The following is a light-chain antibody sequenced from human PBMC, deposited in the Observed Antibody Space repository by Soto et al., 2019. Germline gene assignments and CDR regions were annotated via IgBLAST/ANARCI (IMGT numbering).Light chain of an antibody. V-gene: IGKV3-15*01. CDR3: QQCNNWWT. J-gene: IGKJ1*01. CDR2: DTS. CDR1: QSVSSS. Sequence: EIVVTQSPATLSVSPGERVTLSCRASQSVSSSLAWYQQRPGQAPRLLIYDTSTRAAGISARFSGSGSGTEFTLTISSLQSEDFAVYYCQQCNNWWTFGQGTKVDIK.